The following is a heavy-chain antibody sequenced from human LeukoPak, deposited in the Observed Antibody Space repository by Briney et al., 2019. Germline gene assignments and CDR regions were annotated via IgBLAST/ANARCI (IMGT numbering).Heavy chain of an antibody. V-gene: IGHV3-30*02. J-gene: IGHJ5*02. CDR3: AKDPPA. CDR1: GFIFSNCG. Sequence: PGGSLRLSCAASGFIFSNCGIHWVRQAPGKGLEWVAFIRYDGSDKYYADSVKGRFSISRDDSKNTLYLQMNSLRAEDTAVYYCAKDPPAWGQGTLVTVSS. CDR2: IRYDGSDK.